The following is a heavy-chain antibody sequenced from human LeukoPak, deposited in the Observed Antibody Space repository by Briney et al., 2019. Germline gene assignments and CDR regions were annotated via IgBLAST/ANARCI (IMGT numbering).Heavy chain of an antibody. J-gene: IGHJ6*03. V-gene: IGHV1-69*13. Sequence: SVKVSCTASGGTFSSYAISWVRQAPGQGLEWMGGIIPIFGTANYAQKFQGRVTITADESTSTAYMELSSLRSEDTAVYYCAISIAATNYYYMDVWGKGTTVTVSS. D-gene: IGHD6-13*01. CDR2: IIPIFGTA. CDR3: AISIAATNYYYMDV. CDR1: GGTFSSYA.